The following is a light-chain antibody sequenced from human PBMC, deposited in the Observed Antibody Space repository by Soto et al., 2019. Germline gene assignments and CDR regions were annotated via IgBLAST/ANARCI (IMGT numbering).Light chain of an antibody. Sequence: SALTQPASVSGSPGQSITISCTGTSSDVGGYNYVSWYQQHPGKAPKLMIYDVSNRPSGVSNRFSGSKSGNMASLTISGLQAEDEADYYCSSYTSSSTLCVFGTGTKVTVL. V-gene: IGLV2-14*01. CDR2: DVS. J-gene: IGLJ1*01. CDR1: SSDVGGYNY. CDR3: SSYTSSSTLCV.